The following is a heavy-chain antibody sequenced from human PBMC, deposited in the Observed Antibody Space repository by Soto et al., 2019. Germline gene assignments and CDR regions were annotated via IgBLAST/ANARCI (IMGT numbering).Heavy chain of an antibody. V-gene: IGHV3-53*02. CDR1: GFSVSRNY. CDR3: ARVPERL. Sequence: QLVETGGGLIQPGTSLTLSCAASGFSVSRNYMTWVRQAPGKGLEWVSFVYSGGATFYADSVKGRFILSRDDSQNTMYLQMNNLRAEDTAVYYCARVPERLWGRGTLVTVAS. D-gene: IGHD1-26*01. J-gene: IGHJ4*02. CDR2: VYSGGAT.